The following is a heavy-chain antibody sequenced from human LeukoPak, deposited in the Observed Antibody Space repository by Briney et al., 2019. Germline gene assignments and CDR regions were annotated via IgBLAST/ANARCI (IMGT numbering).Heavy chain of an antibody. CDR2: IYYSGST. J-gene: IGHJ2*01. CDR3: ARDRFHGDRDL. D-gene: IGHD4-17*01. V-gene: IGHV4-39*07. CDR1: GGSISSSSYY. Sequence: PSETLCLTCTGSGGSISSSSYYWGWIRQPPGKGLEWIGSIYYSGSTYYNPSLKSRVTISVDTSKNQFSLKLSSVTAADTAVYYCARDRFHGDRDLWGRGTLVTVSS.